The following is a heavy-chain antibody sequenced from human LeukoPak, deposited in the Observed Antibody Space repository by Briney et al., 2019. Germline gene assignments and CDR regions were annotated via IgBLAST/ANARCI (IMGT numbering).Heavy chain of an antibody. V-gene: IGHV3-66*01. CDR2: IYSGGST. J-gene: IGHJ4*02. CDR3: ARWAGYSSTWYGLFDY. CDR1: GFTVSTTY. D-gene: IGHD6-13*01. Sequence: GGSLRLSCAASGFTVSTTYMSWVRRAPGKGLEWTSVIYSGGSTYYAESVKGRFTISRDNSKNTLYLQMNSLRAEDTAVYYCARWAGYSSTWYGLFDYWGQRTLVTVSS.